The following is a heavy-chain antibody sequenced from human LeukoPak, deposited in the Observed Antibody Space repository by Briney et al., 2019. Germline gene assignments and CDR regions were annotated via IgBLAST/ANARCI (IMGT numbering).Heavy chain of an antibody. J-gene: IGHJ4*02. CDR3: ARATFDSRGYYYEGEY. D-gene: IGHD3-22*01. Sequence: SETLSLTCAVYGGSFSGYYWNWIRQSPGKGLEWIGDINHSGSTNYNPSLKSRVTISVDTSKNQFSLKLSSVTAADTAVYYCARATFDSRGYYYEGEYWGQGTLVTVSS. CDR1: GGSFSGYY. V-gene: IGHV4-34*01. CDR2: INHSGST.